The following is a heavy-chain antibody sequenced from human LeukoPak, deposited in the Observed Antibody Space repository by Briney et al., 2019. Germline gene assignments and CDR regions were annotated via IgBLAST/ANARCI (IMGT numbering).Heavy chain of an antibody. Sequence: ASVKVSCKASGYTFTSYGISWVRQAPGQGLDWMGWISVYNGNTDYAQKFRGRVTMTTDTSTSTAYMDLRSLRSDDTAVYYCARLGYCTNGVCYYGGDVFDIWGQGTMVTVSS. CDR2: ISVYNGNT. V-gene: IGHV1-18*01. J-gene: IGHJ3*02. CDR1: GYTFTSYG. CDR3: ARLGYCTNGVCYYGGDVFDI. D-gene: IGHD2-8*01.